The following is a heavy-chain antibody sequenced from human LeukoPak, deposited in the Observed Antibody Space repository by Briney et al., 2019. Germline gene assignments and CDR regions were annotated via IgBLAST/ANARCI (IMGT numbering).Heavy chain of an antibody. J-gene: IGHJ4*02. CDR1: GYTFTSYD. CDR3: ARGSSSSSSFDY. Sequence: GASVKVSCKASGYTFTSYDINWVRQATGQGVEWMGWMNPNSGNTGYAQKFQGRVTMTRNTSISTAYMELSSLRSEDTAVYYCARGSSSSSSFDYWGQGTLVTVSS. V-gene: IGHV1-8*01. D-gene: IGHD6-6*01. CDR2: MNPNSGNT.